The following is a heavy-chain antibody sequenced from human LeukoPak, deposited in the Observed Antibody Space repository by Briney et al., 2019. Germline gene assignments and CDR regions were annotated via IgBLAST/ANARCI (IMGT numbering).Heavy chain of an antibody. CDR1: GGTFSSYA. V-gene: IGHV1-69*05. Sequence: SVKVSCKASGGTFSSYAISWVRQAPGQGLEWMGRIIPIFGTANYAQKFQGRVTIATDESTSTAYMELSSLRSEDTAVYYCASRNDSSGYGNYYYYYMDVWGKGTTVTVSS. CDR3: ASRNDSSGYGNYYYYYMDV. D-gene: IGHD3-22*01. CDR2: IIPIFGTA. J-gene: IGHJ6*03.